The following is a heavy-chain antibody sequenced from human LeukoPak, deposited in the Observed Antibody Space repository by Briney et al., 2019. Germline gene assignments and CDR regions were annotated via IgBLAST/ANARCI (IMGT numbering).Heavy chain of an antibody. V-gene: IGHV1-8*01. CDR1: GYTFTSYD. J-gene: IGHJ4*02. CDR2: MNANSGNT. Sequence: ASVKVSCKASGYTFTSYDINWVRQATGQGLEWMGWMNANSGNTGYAQRFQDRVTFTRDTSINTAYMELSSLRSEDTAVYYCARGQKYTSGYTVTELGSRYFDYWGQGTLVTVSS. D-gene: IGHD5-18*01. CDR3: ARGQKYTSGYTVTELGSRYFDY.